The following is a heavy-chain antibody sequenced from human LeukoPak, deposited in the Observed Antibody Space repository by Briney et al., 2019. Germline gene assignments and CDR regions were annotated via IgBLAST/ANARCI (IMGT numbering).Heavy chain of an antibody. CDR1: GFTFSSYA. CDR2: ISYDGSNK. D-gene: IGHD4-11*01. CDR3: ARDRVTTSAYYYYGMDV. V-gene: IGHV3-30-3*01. Sequence: HAGGSLRLSCAASGFTFSSYAMSWVRQAPGKGLEWVAVISYDGSNKYYADSVKGRFTISRDNSKNTLYLQMNSLRAEDTAVYYCARDRVTTSAYYYYGMDVWGQGTTVTVSS. J-gene: IGHJ6*02.